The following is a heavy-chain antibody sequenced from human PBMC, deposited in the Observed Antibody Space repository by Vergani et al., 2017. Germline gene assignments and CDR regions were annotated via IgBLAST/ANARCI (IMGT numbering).Heavy chain of an antibody. D-gene: IGHD2-2*01. J-gene: IGHJ6*03. CDR3: TTDLGYCSSTSFPIHYMDV. V-gene: IGHV3-15*01. CDR2: IKSKTDGGTT. CDR1: GFTFSNAW. Sequence: EVQLVESGGGLVKPGGSLRLSCAASGFTFSNAWMSWVRQAPGKGLEWVGRIKSKTDGGTTDYAAPVKGRFTISRDDSKNTLYLQMNSLKTEDTAVYYCTTDLGYCSSTSFPIHYMDVWGKGTTVTVSS.